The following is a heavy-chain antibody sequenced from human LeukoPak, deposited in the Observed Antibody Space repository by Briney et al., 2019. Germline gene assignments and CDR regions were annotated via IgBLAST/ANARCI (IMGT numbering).Heavy chain of an antibody. J-gene: IGHJ4*02. V-gene: IGHV1-2*02. Sequence: ASVKVCCKASGYTFTGYYMHWMRQAPGQGLEWMGWINPNSGGTNYAQKFQGRVTMTRDTSISTAYMELSRLRSDDTAVYYCARDNYDSSGEFDYWGQGTLVTVSS. CDR1: GYTFTGYY. CDR3: ARDNYDSSGEFDY. D-gene: IGHD3-22*01. CDR2: INPNSGGT.